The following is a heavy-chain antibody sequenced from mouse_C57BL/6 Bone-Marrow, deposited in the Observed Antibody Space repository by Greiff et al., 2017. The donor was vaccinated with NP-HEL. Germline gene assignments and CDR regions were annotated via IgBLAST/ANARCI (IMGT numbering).Heavy chain of an antibody. J-gene: IGHJ4*01. CDR1: GFTFSDYG. V-gene: IGHV5-17*01. CDR3: ARRYRGLYYYAMDY. CDR2: ISSGSSTI. D-gene: IGHD2-12*01. Sequence: EVMLVESGGGLVKPGGSLKLSCAASGFTFSDYGMHWVRQAPEQGLEWVAYISSGSSTIYYADTLKGRFTFSRDNSKNTLFLQMTSLRSEDTAMYYCARRYRGLYYYAMDYWGQGTSVTVSS.